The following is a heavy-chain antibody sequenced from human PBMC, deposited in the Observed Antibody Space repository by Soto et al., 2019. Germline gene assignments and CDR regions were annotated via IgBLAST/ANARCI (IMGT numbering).Heavy chain of an antibody. Sequence: GGSLRLSCAASGFTFSNAWMNWVRQAPGKGLEWVGRIKSKTDGGTTDYAAPVKGRFTISRDDSRNTVYLQMNSLKPEDTALYYCIWQQDFYYGRAVWGQGTTVTVSS. CDR2: IKSKTDGGTT. V-gene: IGHV3-15*07. CDR3: IWQQDFYYGRAV. D-gene: IGHD6-13*01. CDR1: GFTFSNAW. J-gene: IGHJ6*02.